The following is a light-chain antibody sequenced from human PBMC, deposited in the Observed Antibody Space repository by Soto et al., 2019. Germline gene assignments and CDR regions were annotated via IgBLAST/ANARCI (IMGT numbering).Light chain of an antibody. V-gene: IGLV2-14*03. J-gene: IGLJ1*01. CDR2: EVS. Sequence: LTQPASVSGSPGQSITISCTGTSSDGGAYDYVSWYQQHPDKAPKLMIHEVSNRPSAVSNRFSGSKSVNTATLPISGLQAEDEADYYCSSYTSSTTRVFGTGTKVPVL. CDR1: SSDGGAYDY. CDR3: SSYTSSTTRV.